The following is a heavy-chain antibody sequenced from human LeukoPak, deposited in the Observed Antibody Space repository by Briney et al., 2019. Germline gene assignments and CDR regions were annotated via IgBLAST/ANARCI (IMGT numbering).Heavy chain of an antibody. CDR1: GFTFDDYA. J-gene: IGHJ4*02. Sequence: QLGGSLRLSCAASGFTFDDYAMHWVRQAPGKGLEWVSGISWNSGSIGYADSVKGRFTISRDNAKNSLYLQMNSLRAEDTALYYCAKADYGDPSYYFDYWGQGTLVTVSS. CDR3: AKADYGDPSYYFDY. CDR2: ISWNSGSI. D-gene: IGHD4-17*01. V-gene: IGHV3-9*01.